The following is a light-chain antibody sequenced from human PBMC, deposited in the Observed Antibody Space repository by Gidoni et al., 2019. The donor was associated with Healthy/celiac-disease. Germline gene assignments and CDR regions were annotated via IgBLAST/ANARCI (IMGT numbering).Light chain of an antibody. J-gene: IGKJ4*01. V-gene: IGKV3-15*01. CDR2: CAS. CDR1: QSVSSN. Sequence: EIAMTHSPATLSVSPGERATLSCRASQSVSSNLAWYQQKPGQAPRMLIYCASTRATGIGARFSGSGSGTEFTLTISSLQSEDFAVYYCQQYNNWPPLTFGGGTKVEIK. CDR3: QQYNNWPPLT.